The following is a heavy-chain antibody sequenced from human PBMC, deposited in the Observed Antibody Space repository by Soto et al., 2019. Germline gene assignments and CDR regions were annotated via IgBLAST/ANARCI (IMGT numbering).Heavy chain of an antibody. CDR2: IQYTGST. CDR3: ARLGAYYQSLDP. Sequence: PSETLSLTCTVTGDSLTSITYYWGWIRQTPGKALEWLGSIQYTGSTSYNPSFKSRVTISIDTSKNQFSLNLNSVTAADTAVYYCARLGAYYQSLDPWGQGTLVTVSS. D-gene: IGHD3-22*01. J-gene: IGHJ5*02. CDR1: GDSLTSITYY. V-gene: IGHV4-39*01.